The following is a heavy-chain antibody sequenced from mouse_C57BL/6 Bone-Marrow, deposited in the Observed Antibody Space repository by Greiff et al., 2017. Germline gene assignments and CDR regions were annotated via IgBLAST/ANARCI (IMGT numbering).Heavy chain of an antibody. J-gene: IGHJ1*03. CDR3: ARDFDYYGSRYWYFDV. CDR1: GFSLTSYG. D-gene: IGHD1-1*01. Sequence: QVQLQQSGPGLVQPSQSLSITCTVSGFSLTSYGVHWVRQSPGKGLEWLGVIWSGGSTDYNAAFISRLSISKDNSKSQVFFKMNSLQADDTAIYYCARDFDYYGSRYWYFDVWGTGTTVTVSS. CDR2: IWSGGST. V-gene: IGHV2-2*01.